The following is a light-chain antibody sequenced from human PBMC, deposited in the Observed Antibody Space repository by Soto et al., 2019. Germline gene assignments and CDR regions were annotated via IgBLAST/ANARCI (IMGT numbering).Light chain of an antibody. V-gene: IGKV4-1*01. CDR2: WAS. CDR1: QSVLYSSNNKNY. J-gene: IGKJ5*01. CDR3: QQYYSTPLT. Sequence: DIVITQYPDSLAVSLGERATINCKSSQSVLYSSNNKNYLAWYQQKPGQPPKLLIYWASTRESGVPDRFSGSGSGTDFTLTISSLQAEDVAVYYCQQYYSTPLTFGQGTRLEIK.